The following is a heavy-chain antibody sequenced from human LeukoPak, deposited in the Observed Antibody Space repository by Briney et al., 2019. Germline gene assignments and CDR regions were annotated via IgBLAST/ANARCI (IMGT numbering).Heavy chain of an antibody. CDR3: ARGAVGGWVPPYYYYYGMDV. D-gene: IGHD3-10*01. CDR1: GGSISSYY. CDR2: IYYSGST. V-gene: IGHV4-59*01. J-gene: IGHJ6*02. Sequence: SETLSLTCTVSGGSISSYYWSWIRQPPGKGLEWIGYIYYSGSTSYNPSLKSRVTISVDTSKNQFSLKLSSVTAADTAVYYCARGAVGGWVPPYYYYYGMDVWGQGTTVTVSS.